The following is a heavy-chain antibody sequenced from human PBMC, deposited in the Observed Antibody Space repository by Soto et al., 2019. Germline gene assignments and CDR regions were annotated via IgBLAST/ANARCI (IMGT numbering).Heavy chain of an antibody. CDR2: IYYSGST. CDR1: GGSISSGGYY. D-gene: IGHD3-10*01. V-gene: IGHV4-31*03. J-gene: IGHJ5*02. Sequence: SETLSLTCTVSGGSISSGGYYWSWIRQHPGKGLEWIGYIYYSGSTYYNPSLKSRVTISVDTSKNQFSLKLSSLTAADTAVYYCARVRSVYYYGSGSYRWFDPWGQGTLVTVSS. CDR3: ARVRSVYYYGSGSYRWFDP.